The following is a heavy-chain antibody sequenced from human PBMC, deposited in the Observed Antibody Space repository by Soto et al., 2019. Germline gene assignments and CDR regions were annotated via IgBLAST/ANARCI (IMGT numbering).Heavy chain of an antibody. V-gene: IGHV3-23*01. CDR2: ISGSGGST. CDR3: AKHSRGWYGGGDY. Sequence: EVQLLESGGGLVQPGGSLRLSCAASGFTFSSDGMSWVRQAPGKGLEWVSAISGSGGSTYYAGSVKGRFTISRDNSKNTRYLQMNSLGGGETAVYYWAKHSRGWYGGGDYWGQGTLVTVSS. D-gene: IGHD6-19*01. J-gene: IGHJ4*02. CDR1: GFTFSSDG.